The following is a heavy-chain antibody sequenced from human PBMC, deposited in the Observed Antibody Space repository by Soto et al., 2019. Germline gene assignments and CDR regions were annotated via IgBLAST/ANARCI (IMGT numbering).Heavy chain of an antibody. CDR2: VNPTGGSP. V-gene: IGHV1-46*01. Sequence: ASVKVSCKTSGYDFTRYFIHWVRQAPGQGLEWMVKVNPTGGSPTFGQKFQGRVTVTTDTSTSTVYMELSSPRSEDTAVYYCARGFSGGDADWFDPWGQGSLVTVSS. CDR1: GYDFTRYF. CDR3: ARGFSGGDADWFDP. D-gene: IGHD2-21*02. J-gene: IGHJ5*02.